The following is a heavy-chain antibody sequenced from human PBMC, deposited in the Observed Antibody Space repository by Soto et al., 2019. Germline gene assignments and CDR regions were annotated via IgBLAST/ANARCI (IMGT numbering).Heavy chain of an antibody. CDR3: ASTPVNGRYSYYGMDA. J-gene: IGHJ6*02. CDR1: GSFYA. CDR2: LIPVFDTP. Sequence: SVKVSCKTGSFYAVSWVRQAPGQGLEWMGGLIPVFDTPSYAQKFQGRVTITADESKSTAYMELSSLRSEDTALYYCASTPVNGRYSYYGMDAWDQGIAVTVSS. V-gene: IGHV1-69*13. D-gene: IGHD4-4*01.